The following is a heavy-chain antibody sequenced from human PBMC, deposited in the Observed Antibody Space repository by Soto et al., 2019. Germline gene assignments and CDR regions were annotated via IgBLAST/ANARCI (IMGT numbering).Heavy chain of an antibody. CDR2: INDRGSI. Sequence: QVQLQQWGAGPLRPLETLSLTCGVSGGSFSGYYLAWIRQSPGKGLEWIGEINDRGSINYNPSLKSRVSISVDTSKNHYSLNLRSVTAADTAVYYCARECHDILTGPPWVWYFDLWGRGTLVTVSS. CDR3: ARECHDILTGPPWVWYFDL. J-gene: IGHJ2*01. V-gene: IGHV4-34*01. CDR1: GGSFSGYY. D-gene: IGHD3-9*01.